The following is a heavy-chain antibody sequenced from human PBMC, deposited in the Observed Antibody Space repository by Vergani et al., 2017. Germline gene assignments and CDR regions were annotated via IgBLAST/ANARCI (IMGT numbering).Heavy chain of an antibody. D-gene: IGHD3-10*01. CDR3: ARDSRYGSGSYFYFDY. CDR2: ISGSGGST. V-gene: IGHV3-23*01. J-gene: IGHJ4*02. CDR1: GFTFSSYA. Sequence: EVQLLESGGGLVQPGGSLRLSCAASGFTFSSYAMSWVRQAPGKGLEWVSAISGSGGSTYYADSVKGRFTISRDNSKNTLYLQMNSLRAEDTGVYYCARDSRYGSGSYFYFDYWGQGTLVTVSS.